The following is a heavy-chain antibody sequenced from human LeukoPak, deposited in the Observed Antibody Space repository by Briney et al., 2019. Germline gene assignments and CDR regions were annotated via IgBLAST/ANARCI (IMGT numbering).Heavy chain of an antibody. CDR1: GGSISSYY. J-gene: IGHJ6*02. CDR3: ARDGSGYYDSSGYVKDRDYYGMDV. D-gene: IGHD3-22*01. V-gene: IGHV4-59*01. Sequence: SETLSLTCTVSGGSISSYYWSWIRQPPGKGLEWIGYIYYSGSTNYNPSLKSRVTISVDTSKNRFSLKLSSVTAADTAVYYCARDGSGYYDSSGYVKDRDYYGMDVWGQGTTVTVSS. CDR2: IYYSGST.